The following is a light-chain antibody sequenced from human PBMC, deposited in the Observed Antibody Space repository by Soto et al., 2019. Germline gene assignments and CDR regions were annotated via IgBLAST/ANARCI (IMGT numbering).Light chain of an antibody. CDR2: GAS. CDR1: QSVSSSY. V-gene: IGKV3-20*01. J-gene: IGKJ1*01. CDR3: QQCGSSPWT. Sequence: EIVLTQSPGTLSLSPGERATLSCRASQSVSSSYLAWYQQKPGQAPSLLIYGASSRATGVPDRFSGSGSGTDFTLTISRLEAEDFAVYYCQQCGSSPWTFGQGTKVDIK.